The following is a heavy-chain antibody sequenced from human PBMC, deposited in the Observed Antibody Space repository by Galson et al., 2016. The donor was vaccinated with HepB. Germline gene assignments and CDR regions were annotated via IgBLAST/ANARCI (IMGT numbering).Heavy chain of an antibody. CDR1: GDSVTTGEYS. J-gene: IGHJ4*02. Sequence: TLSLTCTVSGDSVTTGEYSWNWIRQPPGKGLEWMGFIYYSGGTYYSPSLESRLIISLNQSSNQVSLRLASVTAADTAVYFCARGSEVWNPLPFEHWGQGILVTVSS. D-gene: IGHD1-1*01. V-gene: IGHV4-30-4*08. CDR3: ARGSEVWNPLPFEH. CDR2: IYYSGGT.